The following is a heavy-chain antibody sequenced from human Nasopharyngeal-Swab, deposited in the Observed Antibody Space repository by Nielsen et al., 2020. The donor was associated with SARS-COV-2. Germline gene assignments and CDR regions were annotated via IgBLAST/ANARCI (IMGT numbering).Heavy chain of an antibody. Sequence: GESLKISCAASGFTFSTAWMTWVRQAPGKGLEWVGRIKSITAGGTTDYAAPVKGRFTISRDDSENTVYLQMNSLKTEGTAVYYCTTKGDYFDNWGQGTLVTVSS. CDR2: IKSITAGGTT. V-gene: IGHV3-15*01. J-gene: IGHJ4*02. CDR1: GFTFSTAW. CDR3: TTKGDYFDN. D-gene: IGHD3-16*01.